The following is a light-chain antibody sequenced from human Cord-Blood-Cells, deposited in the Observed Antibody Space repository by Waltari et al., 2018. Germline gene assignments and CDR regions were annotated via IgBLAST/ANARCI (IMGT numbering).Light chain of an antibody. Sequence: DIQMTQSPSTLSASVGARVTITCRASQSISSWLAWYQQKPGKAPKLLIYKASSLESGVPSRFSGSGSGTKFTLTISSLQPDDFATYYCQQYNSYPYTFGQGTKLEIK. CDR3: QQYNSYPYT. CDR2: KAS. CDR1: QSISSW. V-gene: IGKV1-5*03. J-gene: IGKJ2*01.